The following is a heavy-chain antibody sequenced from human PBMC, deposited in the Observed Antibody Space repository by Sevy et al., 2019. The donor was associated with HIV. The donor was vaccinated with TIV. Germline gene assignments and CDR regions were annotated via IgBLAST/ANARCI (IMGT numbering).Heavy chain of an antibody. CDR3: ARGGYYYDNAAYYALDS. Sequence: GGSLRLSCAATGFTFSNYAMHWVRQTPGKGLEWVAIIWSDGRFENHGDSVKGRFTIYRDKSKNTLYLQMNNVRVEDTAVYYCARGGYYYDNAAYYALDSWGQGTLVTVSS. J-gene: IGHJ4*02. D-gene: IGHD3-22*01. CDR1: GFTFSNYA. CDR2: IWSDGRFE. V-gene: IGHV3-33*01.